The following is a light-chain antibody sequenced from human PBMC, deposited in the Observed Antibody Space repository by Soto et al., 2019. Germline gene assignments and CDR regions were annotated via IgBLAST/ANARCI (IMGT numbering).Light chain of an antibody. CDR1: QSDGNY. V-gene: IGKV3-11*01. J-gene: IGKJ2*01. CDR3: QQRSSWPRMYT. CDR2: DVS. Sequence: IVLTQSPATLSLSPGERATLSCRASQSDGNYIAWYQQKPGQPPRLFIYDVSNRATGVPARFSGSGSGTDFTLTISSLEPEDFGVYHCQQRSSWPRMYTFGQGTKLEI.